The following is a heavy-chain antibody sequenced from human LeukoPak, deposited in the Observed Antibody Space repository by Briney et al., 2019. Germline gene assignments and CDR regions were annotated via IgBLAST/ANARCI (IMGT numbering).Heavy chain of an antibody. CDR2: ISSSSSTI. CDR1: GFTFSSYS. J-gene: IGHJ4*02. D-gene: IGHD5-18*01. V-gene: IGHV3-48*01. Sequence: GGSLRLSCAASGFTFSSYSMIWVRQAPGKGLEWVSYISSSSSTIYYADSVKGRFTISRDNAKHSLYLQMNSLRADDTAVYYCSRGPLPVTYSYDYWGQGTLVTVSS. CDR3: SRGPLPVTYSYDY.